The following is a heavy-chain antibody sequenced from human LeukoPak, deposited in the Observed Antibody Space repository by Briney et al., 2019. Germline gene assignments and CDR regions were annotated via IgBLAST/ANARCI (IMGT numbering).Heavy chain of an antibody. J-gene: IGHJ4*02. D-gene: IGHD6-19*01. V-gene: IGHV1-69-2*01. CDR1: GYTFRDYY. CDR2: VDPDDGET. CDR3: ATGAPYSSGWYAY. Sequence: ASVKVSCKASGYTFRDYYMHWVQQAPGKGLEWMGRVDPDDGETKYAEKFQGRVTITADRARDTAYMEVTSLRFEDTAVYYCATGAPYSSGWYAYWGQGALVTVSP.